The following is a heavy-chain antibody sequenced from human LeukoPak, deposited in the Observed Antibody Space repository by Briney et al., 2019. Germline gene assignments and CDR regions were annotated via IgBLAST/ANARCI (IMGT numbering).Heavy chain of an antibody. CDR3: ARSELSPSDFDY. CDR2: ISSSGSTI. D-gene: IGHD1-1*01. J-gene: IGHJ4*02. CDR1: GFTFSSYE. V-gene: IGHV3-48*03. Sequence: GGSLRLSCAASGFTFSSYEMNWVRQAPGKGLEWVSYISSSGSTIYYADSVKGRFTISRDNAKNSLYLQMNSLRAEDTAVYYCARSELSPSDFDYWGQGTLVTVSS.